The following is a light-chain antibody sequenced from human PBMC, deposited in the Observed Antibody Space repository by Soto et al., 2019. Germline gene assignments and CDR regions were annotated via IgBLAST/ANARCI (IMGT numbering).Light chain of an antibody. CDR2: EVN. J-gene: IGLJ2*01. CDR1: SSDVGRHNY. CDR3: SSYSDTDNFVI. Sequence: QSVLTQPPSASGSPGQSVTISFTGTSSDVGRHNYVSWYQQHPGKAPKLLIFEVNKRPSGVPDRFSASTSGITASLTVSGLQPEDEAAYYCSSYSDTDNFVIFGGGTKVTVL. V-gene: IGLV2-8*01.